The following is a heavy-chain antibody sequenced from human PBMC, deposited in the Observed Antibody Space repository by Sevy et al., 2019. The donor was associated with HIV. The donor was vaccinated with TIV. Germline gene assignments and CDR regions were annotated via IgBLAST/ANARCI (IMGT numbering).Heavy chain of an antibody. CDR3: AKDLDSSALYDVGGY. CDR2: ISTTGDRT. D-gene: IGHD6-19*01. J-gene: IGHJ4*02. Sequence: GGSLRLSCVASGFTFRKYAMNWVRQAPGKGLGWVSLISTTGDRTHYPDSGKGRLTISRDDSKNMLYLQMNNWRAEDTAIYYCAKDLDSSALYDVGGYWGQGTLVTVSS. CDR1: GFTFRKYA. V-gene: IGHV3-23*01.